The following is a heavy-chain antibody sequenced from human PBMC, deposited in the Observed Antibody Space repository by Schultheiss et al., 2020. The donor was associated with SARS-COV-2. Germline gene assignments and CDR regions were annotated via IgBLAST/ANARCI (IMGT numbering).Heavy chain of an antibody. V-gene: IGHV1-18*04. Sequence: ASVKVSCKASGYTFTGYYMHWVRQAPGQGLEWMGRIIPILGIANYAQKLQGRVTMTTDTSTSTAYMELRSLRSDDTAVYYCARHNRYGDPWGQGTLVTVSS. CDR3: ARHNRYGDP. CDR2: IIPILGIA. CDR1: GYTFTGYY. J-gene: IGHJ5*02. D-gene: IGHD4-17*01.